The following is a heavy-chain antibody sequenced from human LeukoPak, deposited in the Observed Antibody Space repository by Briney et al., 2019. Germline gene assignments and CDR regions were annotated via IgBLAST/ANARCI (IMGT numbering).Heavy chain of an antibody. J-gene: IGHJ6*03. CDR2: INPNSGGT. CDR3: ARCGYCTNGVCYGDYYYYYMDV. D-gene: IGHD2-8*01. Sequence: ASVTVSCKASGYTFTGYYMHWVRQAPGQGLEWMGWINPNSGGTNYAQKFQGRVTITADESTSTAYMELSSLRSEDTAVYYCARCGYCTNGVCYGDYYYYYMDVWGKGTTVTVSS. CDR1: GYTFTGYY. V-gene: IGHV1-2*02.